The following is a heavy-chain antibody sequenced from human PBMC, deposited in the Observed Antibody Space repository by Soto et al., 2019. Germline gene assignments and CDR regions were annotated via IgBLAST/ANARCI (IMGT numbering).Heavy chain of an antibody. D-gene: IGHD2-2*01. CDR1: GFTFSSYG. CDR3: ASQRYCSSTSCYAPDY. CDR2: ISCDGSNK. J-gene: IGHJ4*02. Sequence: GGSLRLSCAASGFTFSSYGMHWVRQAPGKGLEWVAVISCDGSNKYYADSVKGRFTISRDNSKNTLYLQMNSLRAEDTAVYYCASQRYCSSTSCYAPDYWGQGTLVTVSS. V-gene: IGHV3-30*03.